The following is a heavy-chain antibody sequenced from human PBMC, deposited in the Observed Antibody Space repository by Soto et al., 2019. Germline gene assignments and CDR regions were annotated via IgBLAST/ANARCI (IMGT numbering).Heavy chain of an antibody. CDR1: GGSISGYY. CDR2: IHYSAST. V-gene: IGHV4-59*01. J-gene: IGHJ4*02. CDR3: ARRAADTSGYYPF. D-gene: IGHD3-22*01. Sequence: SQTLSLTGTVSGGSISGYYWSWILQRPGKRLAWIGYIHYSASTDYNPSLKSRVTISVDSSKNQLSLQLTSVTAADTAVYYCARRAADTSGYYPFWGQGTLVTVSS.